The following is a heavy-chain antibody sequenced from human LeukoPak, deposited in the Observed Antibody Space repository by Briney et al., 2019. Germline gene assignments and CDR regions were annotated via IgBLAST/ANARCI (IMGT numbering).Heavy chain of an antibody. Sequence: GGSLRLSCAASGFTFSSYWMTWVRQGPGKGLEWVANINHDGSEKYYVDSVKGRFTISRDTTTNSLFLQKNSLRGENTPVYSCVRALVGYGRSTYWGQGTLVTVSS. J-gene: IGHJ4*02. CDR1: GFTFSSYW. V-gene: IGHV3-7*05. CDR3: VRALVGYGRSTY. CDR2: INHDGSEK. D-gene: IGHD2-15*01.